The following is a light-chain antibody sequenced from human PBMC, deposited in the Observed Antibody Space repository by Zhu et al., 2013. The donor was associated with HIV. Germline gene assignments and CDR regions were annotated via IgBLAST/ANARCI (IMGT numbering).Light chain of an antibody. V-gene: IGKV3-20*01. Sequence: EIVLTQSPGTLSLSPGERVTLSCRASQTITSSYLAWYQHKPGQAPRLLIYGASSRATVIPDRFSGSGSGTDFTLTISRLEPEDFAVYYCQQYGSSPTFGQGTKVEIK. J-gene: IGKJ1*01. CDR3: QQYGSSPT. CDR2: GAS. CDR1: QTITSSY.